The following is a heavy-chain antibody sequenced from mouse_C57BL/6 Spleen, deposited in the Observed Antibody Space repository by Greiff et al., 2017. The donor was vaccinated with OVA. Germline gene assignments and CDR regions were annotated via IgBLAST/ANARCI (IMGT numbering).Heavy chain of an antibody. CDR3: TSQIYYGNYEAMDD. V-gene: IGHV1-15*01. D-gene: IGHD2-1*01. Sequence: QVQLKESGAELVRPGASVTLSCKASGYTFTDYEMHWVKQTPVHGLEWIGAIDPETGGTAYNQKFKGKAILTADKSSSTAYMELRSLTSEDSAVYYCTSQIYYGNYEAMDDWGQGTSVTVSS. CDR2: IDPETGGT. J-gene: IGHJ4*01. CDR1: GYTFTDYE.